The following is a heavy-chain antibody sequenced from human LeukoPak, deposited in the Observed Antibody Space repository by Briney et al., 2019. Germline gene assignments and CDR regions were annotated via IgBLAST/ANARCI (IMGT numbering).Heavy chain of an antibody. J-gene: IGHJ6*02. CDR2: IYYSGST. D-gene: IGHD3-22*01. V-gene: IGHV4-30-4*01. CDR1: GGSISSGDYY. Sequence: SETLSLTCTVSGGSISSGDYYWSWIRQPPGKGLEWIGYIYYSGSTYYNPSLKSRVTISVDTSKNQFSLKLGSVTAADTAVYYCAREAYDSSGYPIYYYYYGMDVWGQGTTVTVSS. CDR3: AREAYDSSGYPIYYYYYGMDV.